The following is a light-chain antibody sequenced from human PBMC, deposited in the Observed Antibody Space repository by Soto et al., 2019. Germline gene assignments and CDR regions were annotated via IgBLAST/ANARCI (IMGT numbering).Light chain of an antibody. J-gene: IGKJ1*01. CDR2: GAS. Sequence: EKVMTQSPATLSVSPGERATLSCRASQSVSSNLAWYQQKRGQAPRLLIYGASIRAPGIPARFSGSGSGTQFTLTISSLQSEDFAVYHCQQYNDWPRMFGQGTKVEVK. CDR1: QSVSSN. V-gene: IGKV3-15*01. CDR3: QQYNDWPRM.